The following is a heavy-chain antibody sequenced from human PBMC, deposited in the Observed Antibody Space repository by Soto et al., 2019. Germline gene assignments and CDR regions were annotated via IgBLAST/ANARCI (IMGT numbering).Heavy chain of an antibody. CDR1: GFTFGDYA. CDR2: IRSKAYGGTT. Sequence: GGSLRLSCTASGFTFGDYAMSWFRQAPGKGLEWVGFIRSKAYGGTTEYAASVKGRFTISRDDSKSIAYLQMNSLKTEDTAVYYCTVEYSSSSTYYYYGMDVWGKGTTVT. J-gene: IGHJ6*04. V-gene: IGHV3-49*03. CDR3: TVEYSSSSTYYYYGMDV. D-gene: IGHD6-6*01.